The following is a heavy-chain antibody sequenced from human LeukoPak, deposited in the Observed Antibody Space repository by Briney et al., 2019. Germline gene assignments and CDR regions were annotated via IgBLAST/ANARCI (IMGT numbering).Heavy chain of an antibody. V-gene: IGHV1-18*01. CDR3: ARVPPIGYCNGGSCKNFDY. CDR2: ISAYNGNT. CDR1: GYTFTSYG. Sequence: GASVKVSCKASGYTFTSYGISWVRQAPGQGLEWMGWISAYNGNTNYAQKLQGRVTMTTDTSTSTAYMELRSLRSDDTAVYYCARVPPIGYCNGGSCKNFDYWGQGTLVTVSS. J-gene: IGHJ4*02. D-gene: IGHD2-15*01.